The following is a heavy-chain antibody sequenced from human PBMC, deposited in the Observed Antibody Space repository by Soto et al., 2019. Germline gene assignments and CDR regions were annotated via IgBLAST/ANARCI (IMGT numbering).Heavy chain of an antibody. J-gene: IGHJ3*02. Sequence: ESLKISCKASGYSFASYWLTWVRQMPGKGLEWMGRIDPSDSYTTYSPSFQGHVTISADKSISTAYLQWRSLKASDTAMYYCATYDYDSSGYYRNAFDIWGQGTMVTVS. V-gene: IGHV5-10-1*01. D-gene: IGHD3-22*01. CDR1: GYSFASYW. CDR2: IDPSDSYT. CDR3: ATYDYDSSGYYRNAFDI.